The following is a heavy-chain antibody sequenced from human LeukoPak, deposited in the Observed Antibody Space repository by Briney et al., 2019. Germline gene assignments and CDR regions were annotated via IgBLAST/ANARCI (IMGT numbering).Heavy chain of an antibody. CDR3: AKDYYDSSGYYYLDY. CDR1: GFTFSSYA. J-gene: IGHJ4*02. D-gene: IGHD3-22*01. CDR2: ISGSGGRT. Sequence: GGSLRLSCAASGFTFSSYAMSWVRQAPGKGLEWVSAISGSGGRTYYADSVKGRFTISRDNSKNTLYLQMNSLRAEDTAVYYCAKDYYDSSGYYYLDYWGQGTLVTVSS. V-gene: IGHV3-23*01.